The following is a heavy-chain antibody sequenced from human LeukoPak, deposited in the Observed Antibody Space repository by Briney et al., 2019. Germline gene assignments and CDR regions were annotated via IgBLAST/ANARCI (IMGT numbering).Heavy chain of an antibody. CDR2: INPNSGGT. CDR1: GYTFTGYY. D-gene: IGHD3-10*01. V-gene: IGHV1-2*02. CDR3: ARVARLLWFGELPYYYYYMDV. Sequence: GASAKVSCKASGYTFTGYYMHWVRQAPGQGLEWMGWINPNSGGTNYAQKFQGRVTMTRNTSISTAYMELSSLRSEDTAVYYCARVARLLWFGELPYYYYYMDVWGKGTTVTISS. J-gene: IGHJ6*03.